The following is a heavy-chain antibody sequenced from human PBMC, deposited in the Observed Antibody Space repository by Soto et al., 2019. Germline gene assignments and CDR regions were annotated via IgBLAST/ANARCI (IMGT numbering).Heavy chain of an antibody. CDR3: ARPITGWFFAY. Sequence: PGDPLNISCKASGYSFTSQWNGWLRQVPGKGLEGIGIIFPGHLHTRYSPSLQGQVTISADKSINTAYLQWSSVRASDSAMYYCARPITGWFFAYGCQGTLVTVSS. CDR1: GYSFTSQW. D-gene: IGHD6-19*01. CDR2: IFPGHLHT. J-gene: IGHJ4*02. V-gene: IGHV5-51*01.